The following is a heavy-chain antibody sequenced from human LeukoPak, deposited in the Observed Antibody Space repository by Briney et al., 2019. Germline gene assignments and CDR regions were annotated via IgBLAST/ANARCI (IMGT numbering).Heavy chain of an antibody. J-gene: IGHJ6*03. Sequence: SETLSLTCTVSGGSISSYYWSWIRQPPGKGLEWIGYIYYSGSTNYNPSLKSRVTISVDTSKNQFSLKLSSVTAADTAVYYCARHYYDSGSLPNYYYYMDVWGKGTTVTISS. D-gene: IGHD3-10*01. CDR2: IYYSGST. CDR3: ARHYYDSGSLPNYYYYMDV. CDR1: GGSISSYY. V-gene: IGHV4-59*08.